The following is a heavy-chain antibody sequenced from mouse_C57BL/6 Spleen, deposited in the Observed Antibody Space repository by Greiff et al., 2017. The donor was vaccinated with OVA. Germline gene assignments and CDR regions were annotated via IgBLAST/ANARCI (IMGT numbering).Heavy chain of an antibody. Sequence: QVQLKQPGAELVMPGASVKLSCKASGYTFTSYWMHWVKQRPGQGLEWIGEIDPSDSYTNYNQKFKGKSTLTVDKSSSTAYMQLSSLTSEDSAVYYCARGPPPITTVVAPDYWGQGTTLTVSS. D-gene: IGHD1-1*01. CDR3: ARGPPPITTVVAPDY. CDR2: IDPSDSYT. V-gene: IGHV1-69*01. CDR1: GYTFTSYW. J-gene: IGHJ2*01.